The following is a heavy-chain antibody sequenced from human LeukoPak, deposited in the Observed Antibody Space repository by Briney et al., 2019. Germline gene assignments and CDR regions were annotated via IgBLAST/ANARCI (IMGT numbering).Heavy chain of an antibody. D-gene: IGHD3-10*01. CDR2: VKSDGSST. CDR1: GFTFSNYW. J-gene: IGHJ3*02. CDR3: ARVFGDYMAFDI. V-gene: IGHV3-74*01. Sequence: GGSLRLSCAASGFTFSNYWMHWVRQAPGKGLVWVSRVKSDGSSTTYADSAKGRFTISRDNAKNTLYLQMNSLRADDTAVYYCARVFGDYMAFDIWGQGTMVTVSS.